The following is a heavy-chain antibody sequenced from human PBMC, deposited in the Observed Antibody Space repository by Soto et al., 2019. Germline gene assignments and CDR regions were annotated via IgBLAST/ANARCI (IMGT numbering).Heavy chain of an antibody. Sequence: EVQLLESGGGLVQPGGSLRLSCAASGFTFSSYAMSWVRQAPGKGLEWVSAISGSGGSTYYADSVKGRFTISRDNYKNSLYLKRNSLRDADTDVYYCAKEPWSITMVRLFDSWGQGTLVTVSS. V-gene: IGHV3-23*01. J-gene: IGHJ4*02. CDR1: GFTFSSYA. CDR2: ISGSGGST. D-gene: IGHD3-10*01. CDR3: AKEPWSITMVRLFDS.